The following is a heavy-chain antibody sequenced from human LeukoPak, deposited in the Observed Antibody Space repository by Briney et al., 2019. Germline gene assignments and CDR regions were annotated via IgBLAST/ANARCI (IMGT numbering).Heavy chain of an antibody. CDR1: GFTFSDHH. CDR3: SGIFYHGGAGYYPDH. CDR2: SKNKAYGHST. J-gene: IGHJ4*02. D-gene: IGHD3-22*01. Sequence: PGGSLRLSCAVSGFTFSDHHMDWVRQAPGKGLEWVGRSKNKAYGHSTVYAASVKGRFTFSRDDPKNSLYLQMDSLRDEDTAVYYCSGIFYHGGAGYYPDHWGQGTLVTVSS. V-gene: IGHV3-72*01.